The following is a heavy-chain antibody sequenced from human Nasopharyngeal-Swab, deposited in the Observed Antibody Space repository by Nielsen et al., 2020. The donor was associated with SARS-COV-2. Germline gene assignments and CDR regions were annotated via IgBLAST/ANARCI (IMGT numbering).Heavy chain of an antibody. J-gene: IGHJ4*02. V-gene: IGHV3-30*18. D-gene: IGHD1-14*01. Sequence: GESLKISCATSGLSFSSFGMHWVRQAPGKGLEWVAVISVDGRRKKLIDSVMGRFTISSDSSKNTIYLQMNSLKSEDTAVYYCANGPQGFDYWGQGTLVTVS. CDR1: GLSFSSFG. CDR2: ISVDGRRK. CDR3: ANGPQGFDY.